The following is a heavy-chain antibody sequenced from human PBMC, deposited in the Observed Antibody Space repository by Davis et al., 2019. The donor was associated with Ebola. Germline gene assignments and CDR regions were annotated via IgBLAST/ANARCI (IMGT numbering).Heavy chain of an antibody. CDR1: GDSISRYY. CDR3: ARNVSGHFDH. D-gene: IGHD6-25*01. Sequence: PSETLSLTCTVSGDSISRYYLNWIRQPPGKGLEWIGYIYYSGSTVYNPSLKSRATISVDTSKNQFSLGVTSVTAADMGVYYCARNVSGHFDHWGQGLLVTVSS. J-gene: IGHJ4*02. V-gene: IGHV4-59*01. CDR2: IYYSGST.